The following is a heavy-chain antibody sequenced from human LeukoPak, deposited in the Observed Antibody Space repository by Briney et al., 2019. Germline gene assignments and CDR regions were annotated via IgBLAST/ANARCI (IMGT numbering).Heavy chain of an antibody. CDR2: INHSGST. V-gene: IGHV4-34*01. CDR3: ARGPTYYDFWSGYYLDAFGI. D-gene: IGHD3-3*01. CDR1: GGSFSGYY. J-gene: IGHJ3*02. Sequence: PSETLSLTCAVYGGSFSGYYWSWIRQPPGKGLEWIGEINHSGSTNYNPSLKSRVTISVDTSKNQFSLKLSSVTAADTAVYYCARGPTYYDFWSGYYLDAFGIWGQGTMVTVSS.